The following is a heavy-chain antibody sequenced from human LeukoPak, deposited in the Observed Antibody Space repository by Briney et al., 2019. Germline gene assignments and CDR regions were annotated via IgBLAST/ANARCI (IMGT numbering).Heavy chain of an antibody. CDR3: AAEFQRYDSSGYYSGGAFGI. CDR1: GGTFSSYA. Sequence: SVKVSCKASGGTFSSYAISWVRQAPGQGLEWMGRIIPILGIANYAQKFQGRVTITADKSTSTAYMELSSLRSEDTAVYYCAAEFQRYDSSGYYSGGAFGIWGQGTMVTVSS. CDR2: IIPILGIA. V-gene: IGHV1-69*04. J-gene: IGHJ3*02. D-gene: IGHD3-22*01.